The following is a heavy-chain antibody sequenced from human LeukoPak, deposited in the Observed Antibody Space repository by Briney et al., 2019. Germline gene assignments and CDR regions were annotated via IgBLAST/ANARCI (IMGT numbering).Heavy chain of an antibody. V-gene: IGHV1-8*01. CDR1: GYTFTSYD. Sequence: GASVTVSCKASGYTFTSYDINWVRQAPGQGLEWMGWMNPNSGNTGYAQKFQGRVTMTRNTSISTAYMELSSLRSEDTAVYYCARKWTVRGSDYYMDVWGKGTTVIVSS. CDR2: MNPNSGNT. CDR3: ARKWTVRGSDYYMDV. J-gene: IGHJ6*03. D-gene: IGHD4-23*01.